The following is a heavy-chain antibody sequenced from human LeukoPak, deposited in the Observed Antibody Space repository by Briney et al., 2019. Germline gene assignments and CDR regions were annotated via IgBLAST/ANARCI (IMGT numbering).Heavy chain of an antibody. V-gene: IGHV5-51*01. J-gene: IGHJ4*02. CDR2: IYPGDSDT. D-gene: IGHD3-22*01. CDR3: ARLHYDSSGYYPGTFDY. CDR1: GYSFTSYW. Sequence: GESLKISCKGSGYSFTSYWIGWVRQMPGKGLEWMGIIYPGDSDTRYSPSFQGQVTTSADKSISTAYLQWSSLKASDTAMYYCARLHYDSSGYYPGTFDYWGQGTLVTVSS.